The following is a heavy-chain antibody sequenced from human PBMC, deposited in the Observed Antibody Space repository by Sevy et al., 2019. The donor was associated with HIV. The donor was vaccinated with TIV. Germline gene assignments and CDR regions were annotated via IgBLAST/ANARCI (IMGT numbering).Heavy chain of an antibody. CDR3: ATHYCTTTTCEGHY. CDR1: GYTFTGYY. J-gene: IGHJ4*02. D-gene: IGHD2-2*01. V-gene: IGHV1-2*06. CDR2: LNPKSGGA. Sequence: ASVKVSCKTSGYTFTGYYIHWVRQAPGQGFEWMGRLNPKSGGADYAQQFQDRVTLTRDTSLNTAYMELSSLTSDDTAVYYCATHYCTTTTCEGHYWGQGALVTVSS.